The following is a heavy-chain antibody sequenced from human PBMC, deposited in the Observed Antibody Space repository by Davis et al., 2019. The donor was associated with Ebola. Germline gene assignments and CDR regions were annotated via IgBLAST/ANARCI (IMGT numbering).Heavy chain of an antibody. D-gene: IGHD1-26*01. V-gene: IGHV3-30*18. CDR3: AKDGQWELLVYYYYGMDV. J-gene: IGHJ6*02. CDR2: ISYNGVEK. Sequence: GESLKISCVGSDSTFTSYGMHWVRQAPGKGLEWVALISYNGVEKHYADSVKGRFSISRDNSKQTVDLQMNSLTAEDTAVYYCAKDGQWELLVYYYYGMDVWGQGTTVTVS. CDR1: DSTFTSYG.